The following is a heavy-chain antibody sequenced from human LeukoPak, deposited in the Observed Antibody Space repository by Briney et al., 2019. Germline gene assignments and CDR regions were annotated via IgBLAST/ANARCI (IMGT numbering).Heavy chain of an antibody. CDR3: ARVGYSYVITDWSRTGLGAYPTKYHYHMDV. D-gene: IGHD5-18*01. Sequence: SGTLSLTCAAYGGSFSDYYLSWIRQPPGKGLEWIGEISPSGSTNYSPSLKSRVTMSVETSKNQFSLKLSSVTAAHTAVYFCARVGYSYVITDWSRTGLGAYPTKYHYHMDVWDKGTTVTVSS. CDR1: GGSFSDYY. J-gene: IGHJ6*03. CDR2: ISPSGST. V-gene: IGHV4-34*01.